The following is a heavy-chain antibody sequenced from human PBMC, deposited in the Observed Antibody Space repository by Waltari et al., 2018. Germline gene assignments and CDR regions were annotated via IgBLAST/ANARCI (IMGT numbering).Heavy chain of an antibody. CDR3: ARVVIFGGLYCMDV. CDR2: IYYSGST. Sequence: QVQLQESGPGLVKPSETLSLTCTVSGGSISSYYWSWIRQPPGKGLEWIGYIYYSGSTNYNPSLKSRVTISVDTSKNQFSLKLSSVTAADTAVYYCARVVIFGGLYCMDVWGKGTTVTVSS. J-gene: IGHJ6*03. CDR1: GGSISSYY. D-gene: IGHD3-3*01. V-gene: IGHV4-59*01.